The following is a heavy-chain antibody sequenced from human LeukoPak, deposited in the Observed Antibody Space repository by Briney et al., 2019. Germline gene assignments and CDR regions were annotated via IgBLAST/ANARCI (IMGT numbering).Heavy chain of an antibody. Sequence: ASVKVSCKASGYPFTSYGISWVRQAPGQGLEWMGWISAYNGDTNYAQKLQGRVTMTTDTSTTTAYMELRSLRSDDTAVYYCAREESGYVDYWGQGTLVTVSS. CDR3: AREESGYVDY. D-gene: IGHD3-3*01. CDR2: ISAYNGDT. V-gene: IGHV1-18*01. CDR1: GYPFTSYG. J-gene: IGHJ4*02.